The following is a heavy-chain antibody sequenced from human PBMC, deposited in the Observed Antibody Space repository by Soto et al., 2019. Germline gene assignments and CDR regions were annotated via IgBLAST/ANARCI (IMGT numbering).Heavy chain of an antibody. CDR3: ASQYSGYDPNWFDP. D-gene: IGHD5-12*01. CDR2: IIPILGIA. J-gene: IGHJ5*02. CDR1: GGTFSSYT. V-gene: IGHV1-69*02. Sequence: SVKVSCKAAGGTFSSYTISWVRQAPGQGLEWMGRIIPILGIANYAQKFQGRVTITADKSTSSAYMELSSLRSEDTAVYYCASQYSGYDPNWFDPWGQGTLVTVSS.